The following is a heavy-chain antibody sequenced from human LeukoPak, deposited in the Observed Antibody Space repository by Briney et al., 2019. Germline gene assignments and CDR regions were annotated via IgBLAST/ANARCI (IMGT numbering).Heavy chain of an antibody. Sequence: SETLSLTCTVSSGSISSYYWSWIRQPPGKGLEWIGYIYYSGSTNYNPSLKSRVTISVDTSKNQFSLKLSSVTAADTAVYYCARARPRGTVTTPLVYWGQGTLVAVSS. V-gene: IGHV4-59*01. CDR2: IYYSGST. J-gene: IGHJ4*02. D-gene: IGHD4-17*01. CDR3: ARARPRGTVTTPLVY. CDR1: SGSISSYY.